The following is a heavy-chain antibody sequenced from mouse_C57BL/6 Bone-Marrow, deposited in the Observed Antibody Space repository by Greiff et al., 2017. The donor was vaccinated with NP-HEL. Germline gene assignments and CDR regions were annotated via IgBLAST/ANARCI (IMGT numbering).Heavy chain of an antibody. J-gene: IGHJ3*01. CDR1: GFNFKDDY. CDR2: IDPENGDT. D-gene: IGHD2-4*01. CDR3: TTRYVDYLFAY. Sequence: EVQVVESGAELVRPGASVKLSCTASGFNFKDDYMHWVKQRPEQGLEWIGWIDPENGDTEYTSKFQGKATLTVDTSSNTAYLQLSSMTSEDAAGYYCTTRYVDYLFAYWGQGTLVTVSA. V-gene: IGHV14-4*01.